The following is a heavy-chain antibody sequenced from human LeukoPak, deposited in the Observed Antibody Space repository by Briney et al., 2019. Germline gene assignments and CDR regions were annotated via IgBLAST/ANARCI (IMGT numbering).Heavy chain of an antibody. V-gene: IGHV3-33*01. D-gene: IGHD1-26*01. Sequence: GGSLRLSCAASGFTFSSYGMHWVRQAPGKGLEWVAVIWYDGSNKYYADSVKGRFTISRDNSKNTLYLQMKSLRAEDTAVYYCARVGGELRGFDYWGQGTLVTVSS. CDR1: GFTFSSYG. CDR2: IWYDGSNK. CDR3: ARVGGELRGFDY. J-gene: IGHJ4*02.